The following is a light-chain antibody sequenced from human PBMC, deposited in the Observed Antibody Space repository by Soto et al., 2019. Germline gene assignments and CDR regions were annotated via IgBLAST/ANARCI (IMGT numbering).Light chain of an antibody. CDR2: DAS. Sequence: EIVMTQSPATLSLSPGGGATLSCKATQGIGSTLAWYQHKPGQTPRLLIYDASTRATGVPARFSGSGSGTDFTLTISSLLSEDFAVYYCHQYYKWPLTFGGGTKVDIK. CDR3: HQYYKWPLT. V-gene: IGKV3-15*01. J-gene: IGKJ4*01. CDR1: QGIGST.